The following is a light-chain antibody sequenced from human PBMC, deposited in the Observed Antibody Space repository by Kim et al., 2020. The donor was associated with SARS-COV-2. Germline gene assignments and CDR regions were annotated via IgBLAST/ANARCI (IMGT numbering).Light chain of an antibody. CDR2: GKN. J-gene: IGLJ2*01. CDR3: NSRDSNDNVV. Sequence: VALGQTVRITCQRDSLRSYYATWYQQKPGQAPILVIYGKNNRPSGIPDRFSGSSSGNTASLTINGTQAGDEADYYCNSRDSNDNVVFGGGTQLTVL. CDR1: SLRSYY. V-gene: IGLV3-19*01.